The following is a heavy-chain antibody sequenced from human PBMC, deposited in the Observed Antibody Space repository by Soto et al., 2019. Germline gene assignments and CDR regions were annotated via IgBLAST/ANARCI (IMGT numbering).Heavy chain of an antibody. D-gene: IGHD6-13*01. CDR2: ISHSGST. CDR1: GGSFTGYY. CDR3: ARKGGSTWYYFDS. V-gene: IGHV4-34*01. J-gene: IGHJ4*02. Sequence: SATLSLTCAVNGGSFTGYYGAWVRHSPGKGLEWIGEISHSGSTNYNPSLKRRVTISVDTSTEQLSLKLSSLTAADSCMYYCARKGGSTWYYFDSWGQGTVVTVSS.